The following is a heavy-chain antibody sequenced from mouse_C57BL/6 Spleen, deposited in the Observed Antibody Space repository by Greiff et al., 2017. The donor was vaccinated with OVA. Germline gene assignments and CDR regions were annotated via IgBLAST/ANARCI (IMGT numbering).Heavy chain of an antibody. D-gene: IGHD1-1*01. CDR2: IHPNSGST. V-gene: IGHV1-64*01. CDR1: GYTFTSYW. Sequence: QVQLQQPGAELVKPGASVKLSCKASGYTFTSYWMHWVKQRPGQGLEWIGMIHPNSGSTNYNEKFKSKATLTVDKSSSTAYMQLSSLTSEDSAVYYGARGFEFITTGGFAMDYWGQGTSVTVSS. J-gene: IGHJ4*01. CDR3: ARGFEFITTGGFAMDY.